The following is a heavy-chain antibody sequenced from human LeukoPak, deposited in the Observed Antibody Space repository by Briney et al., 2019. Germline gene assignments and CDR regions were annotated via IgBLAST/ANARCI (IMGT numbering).Heavy chain of an antibody. CDR2: IRYDGSNK. Sequence: GGSLRLXCAASGFTFSSYGMQWVRQAPGKGLEWVAFIRYDGSNKYYADSVKGRFTISRDNSKNTLYLQMNSLRAEDTAVYYCAKWVDGYNTGDDYWGQGTLVTVSS. CDR1: GFTFSSYG. CDR3: AKWVDGYNTGDDY. V-gene: IGHV3-30*02. J-gene: IGHJ4*02. D-gene: IGHD5-24*01.